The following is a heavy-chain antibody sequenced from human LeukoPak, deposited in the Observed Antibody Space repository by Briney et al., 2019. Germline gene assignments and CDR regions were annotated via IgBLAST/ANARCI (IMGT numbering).Heavy chain of an antibody. D-gene: IGHD1-26*01. CDR1: GFTSSGFE. CDR2: ISNSGTTM. J-gene: IGHJ6*03. Sequence: GGSLRLSCVASGFTSSGFEMNWVRQAPGKGLEWLSYISNSGTTMYHADSLKGRFTIFRDNTKNSLYLQTNNLGAEDTAVYFCARGILGATTYLYYYMDLWGQGTTVTVSS. CDR3: ARGILGATTYLYYYMDL. V-gene: IGHV3-48*03.